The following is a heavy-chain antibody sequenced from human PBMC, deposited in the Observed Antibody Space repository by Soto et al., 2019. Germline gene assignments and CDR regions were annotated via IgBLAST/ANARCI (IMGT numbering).Heavy chain of an antibody. V-gene: IGHV3-23*01. CDR1: GFTFSSYA. D-gene: IGHD2-2*01. Sequence: GGSLRLSCAASGFTFSSYAMSWVRQAPGKGLEWVSAISGSGGSTYYADSVKGRFTISRDNSKNTLYLQMNSLRAEDTAVYYCEGSCYGCIYYYMDVWGKGTTVTVSS. CDR3: EGSCYGCIYYYMDV. J-gene: IGHJ6*03. CDR2: ISGSGGST.